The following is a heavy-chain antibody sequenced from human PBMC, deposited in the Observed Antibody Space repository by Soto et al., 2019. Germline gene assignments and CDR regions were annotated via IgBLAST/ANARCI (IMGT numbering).Heavy chain of an antibody. D-gene: IGHD3-3*01. CDR2: INAGNGNT. CDR3: ARDKEYYDFWSGLGWFDP. J-gene: IGHJ5*02. Sequence: AASVKVSCKASGYTFTSYAMHWVRQAPGQRLEWMGWINAGNGNTKYSQKFQGRVTITRDTSASTAYMELSSLRSEDTAVYYCARDKEYYDFWSGLGWFDPWGQGTLVTVYS. CDR1: GYTFTSYA. V-gene: IGHV1-3*01.